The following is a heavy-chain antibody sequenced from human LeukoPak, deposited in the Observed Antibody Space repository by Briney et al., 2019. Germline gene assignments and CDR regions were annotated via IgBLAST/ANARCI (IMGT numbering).Heavy chain of an antibody. J-gene: IGHJ4*02. V-gene: IGHV1-18*01. CDR3: LYYCVREGYCSSSSCPLDY. CDR2: ISAYNGNT. D-gene: IGHD2-2*01. Sequence: ASVKVSCKASGYTFTSYGISWVRQAPGQGLEWMGWISAYNGNTNYAQKFQGRVTMTRDTSINTAYMELRSLRSDDTADDTALYYCVREGYCSSSSCPLDYWGQGTLVTVSS. CDR1: GYTFTSYG.